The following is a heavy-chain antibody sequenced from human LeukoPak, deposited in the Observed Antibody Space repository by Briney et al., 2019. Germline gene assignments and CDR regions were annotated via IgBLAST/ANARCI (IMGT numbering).Heavy chain of an antibody. CDR3: AKDYGRYYYGSGSPHYYYYGMDV. CDR2: ISYDGSNE. D-gene: IGHD3-10*01. J-gene: IGHJ6*02. V-gene: IGHV3-30*18. Sequence: PGGSLRLSCAASGFTFSSYGMHWVRQAPAKGLEWVEVISYDGSNEYYADSVKGRFTISRDNSKNTLYLQMNSLRAEDTAVYYCAKDYGRYYYGSGSPHYYYYGMDVWGQGTTVTVSS. CDR1: GFTFSSYG.